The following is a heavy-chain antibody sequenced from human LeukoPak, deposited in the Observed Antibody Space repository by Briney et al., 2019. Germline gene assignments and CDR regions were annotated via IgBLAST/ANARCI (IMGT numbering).Heavy chain of an antibody. CDR1: GFTFSNYW. J-gene: IGHJ4*02. Sequence: GGSLRLSCAASGFTFSNYWMSWVRQAPGKGLEWVANIKQDGSEKYYVDSVKGRFTISRDNAKNTLYLQMNSLRAEDTAVYYCARDPRREYYFDYWGQGTLVTVSS. CDR2: IKQDGSEK. V-gene: IGHV3-7*01. CDR3: ARDPRREYYFDY.